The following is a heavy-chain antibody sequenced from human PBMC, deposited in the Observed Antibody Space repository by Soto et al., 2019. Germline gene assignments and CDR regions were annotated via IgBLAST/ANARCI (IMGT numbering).Heavy chain of an antibody. CDR1: TVYLAIYG. CDR3: ATGVTGYGRGWADKPLDS. J-gene: IGHJ5*01. CDR2: MSFDGTEK. D-gene: IGHD6-19*01. V-gene: IGHV3-30*19. Sequence: GRSLRLSWRTATVYLAIYGIYWVRQSPGRGLEWVAYMSFDGTEKHYADSVKGRLTMSKVKSETDTTFFFLKVTLKRDDTAVNHCATGVTGYGRGWADKPLDSWGRGTLVTVSS.